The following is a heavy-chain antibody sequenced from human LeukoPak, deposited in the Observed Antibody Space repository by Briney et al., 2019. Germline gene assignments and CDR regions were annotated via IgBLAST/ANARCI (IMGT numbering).Heavy chain of an antibody. J-gene: IGHJ6*02. CDR1: GFTFSSYA. CDR3: ARDLSRLRGRDYYYGMDV. D-gene: IGHD5-24*01. CDR2: ISYDGSNK. V-gene: IGHV3-30-3*01. Sequence: SGGSLRLSCAASGFTFSSYAMHWVRQAPGKGLEWVAVISYDGSNKYYADSVKGRFTISRDNSKNTLYLQMNSLRAEDTAVYYCARDLSRLRGRDYYYGMDVWGQGTTVTVSS.